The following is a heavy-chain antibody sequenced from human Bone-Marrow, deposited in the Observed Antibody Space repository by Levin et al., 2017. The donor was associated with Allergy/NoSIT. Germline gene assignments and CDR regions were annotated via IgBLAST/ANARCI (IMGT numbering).Heavy chain of an antibody. Sequence: KPSETLSLTCTVSGGSISSGTYYWTWIRQPAGKGLEWIGRIYTSGSTNYSPSLKSRVTISPDTSKNQFSLRLTFVTAADTAMYYCARESGYGARLDYWGQGTLVTVSS. CDR1: GGSISSGTYY. V-gene: IGHV4-61*02. D-gene: IGHD3-16*01. CDR3: ARESGYGARLDY. CDR2: IYTSGST. J-gene: IGHJ4*02.